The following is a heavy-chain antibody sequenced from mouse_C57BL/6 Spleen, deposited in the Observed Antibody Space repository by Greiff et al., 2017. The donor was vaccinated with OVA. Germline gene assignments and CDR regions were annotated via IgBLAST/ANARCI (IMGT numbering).Heavy chain of an antibody. CDR1: GYTFTDYY. D-gene: IGHD4-1*01. V-gene: IGHV1-26*01. CDR3: AGSDSLGPGFAY. Sequence: EVQVVESGPELVKPGASVKISCKASGYTFTDYYMNWVKQSHGKSLEWIGDINPNNGGTSYNQKFKGKATLTVDKSSSTAYMELRSLTSEDSAVYYCAGSDSLGPGFAYWGQGTLVTVSA. J-gene: IGHJ3*01. CDR2: INPNNGGT.